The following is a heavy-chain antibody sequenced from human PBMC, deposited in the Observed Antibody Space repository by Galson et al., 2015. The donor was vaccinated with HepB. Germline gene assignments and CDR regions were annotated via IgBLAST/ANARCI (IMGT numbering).Heavy chain of an antibody. J-gene: IGHJ4*02. Sequence: SLRLSCAASGLTLNRYNMNWVRQAPGKGLEWVSSISSGSSYIYYADSVKGRFTISRDNAKNSLCLQMNSLRAEDTAVYYCARDSHCGGYVCYFDYWGQGTLVTVSS. CDR3: ARDSHCGGYVCYFDY. CDR2: ISSGSSYI. CDR1: GLTLNRYN. V-gene: IGHV3-21*01. D-gene: IGHD2-21*01.